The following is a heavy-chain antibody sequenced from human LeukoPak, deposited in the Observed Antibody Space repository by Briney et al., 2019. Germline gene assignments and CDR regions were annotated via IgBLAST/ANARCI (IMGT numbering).Heavy chain of an antibody. CDR3: AKRGELVGPIDPHYFGN. J-gene: IGHJ4*02. V-gene: IGHV3-30*18. Sequence: GGSLRLSCAASGFTFSNYGMHWVRQAPGKGLEWVAATSYDGSDKHYADSVKGRFTISRDNSKNTVYLQMTTLRPEDTAVYYCAKRGELVGPIDPHYFGNWGQGALVTVSP. CDR2: TSYDGSDK. D-gene: IGHD5-12*01. CDR1: GFTFSNYG.